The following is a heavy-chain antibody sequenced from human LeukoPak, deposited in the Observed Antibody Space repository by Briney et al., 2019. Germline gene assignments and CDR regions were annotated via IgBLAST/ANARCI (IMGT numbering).Heavy chain of an antibody. CDR2: ISGSGGST. J-gene: IGHJ5*02. D-gene: IGHD3-10*01. V-gene: IGHV3-23*01. Sequence: GGSLRLSCAASGFTFSSYAMSWVRQAPGKGLEWVSAISGSGGSTYYADSVKGRFTISRDNSKNTLYLQMNSLRAEDTAVYYCAKGTYGSGSYRRFAPWGQGTLVTVSS. CDR1: GFTFSSYA. CDR3: AKGTYGSGSYRRFAP.